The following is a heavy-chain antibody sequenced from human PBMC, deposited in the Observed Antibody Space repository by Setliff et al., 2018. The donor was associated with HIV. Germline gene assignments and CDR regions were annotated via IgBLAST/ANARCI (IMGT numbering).Heavy chain of an antibody. CDR3: VRDTFDGRSYYGWDV. Sequence: GGSLRLSCAASGFTFSDFSMSWIRQAPGKGLEWISYISSSDNTMYYADSVKGRFTISRDNAKNSLYLQLNSLRAEDTAVYYCVRDTFDGRSYYGWDVWGQGTTVTVSS. CDR1: GFTFSDFS. CDR2: ISSSDNTM. V-gene: IGHV3-11*04. D-gene: IGHD3-9*01. J-gene: IGHJ6*02.